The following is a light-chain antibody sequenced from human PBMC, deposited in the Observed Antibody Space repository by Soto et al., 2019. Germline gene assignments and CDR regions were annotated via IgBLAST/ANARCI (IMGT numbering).Light chain of an antibody. J-gene: IGLJ1*01. CDR1: NIGGKT. CDR3: QVWASSADLYV. Sequence: SYVLPQPPSVSVAPGQTATITCGGNNIGGKTVHWYQQKPGQAPVVVVDHDTDRPSGIPERFSGSNSGNTATLTISRVEAGDEADYYCQVWASSADLYVFGPGTKVTVL. V-gene: IGLV3-21*02. CDR2: HDT.